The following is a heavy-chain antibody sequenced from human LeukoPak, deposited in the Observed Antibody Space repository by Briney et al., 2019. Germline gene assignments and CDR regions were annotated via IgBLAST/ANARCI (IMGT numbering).Heavy chain of an antibody. Sequence: SETLSLTCAVYGGSFSGYYWSWIRQPPGKGLEWIGEINHSGSTNYNPSLKSRVTISVDTSKNQFSLKLSSVTAADTAVYYCARGTGLAAVAGTGLDYWGQGTLVTVSS. CDR3: ARGTGLAAVAGTGLDY. CDR2: INHSGST. V-gene: IGHV4-34*01. CDR1: GGSFSGYY. D-gene: IGHD6-19*01. J-gene: IGHJ4*02.